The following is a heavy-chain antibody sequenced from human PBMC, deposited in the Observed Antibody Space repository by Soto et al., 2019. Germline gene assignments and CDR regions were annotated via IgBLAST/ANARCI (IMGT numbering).Heavy chain of an antibody. CDR3: ASHLRPTNGGGGYFDY. CDR1: GGSISSNNYY. Sequence: QLQLQESGPGLVKPSETLSLTCFVSGGSISSNNYYWGWIRQPPGKGLEWIGSMSYSRSTYYNPSLKNRVTIAVDTSKNQFSLKLTAVTAADTAVYYCASHLRPTNGGGGYFDYWGQGPLVTVSS. V-gene: IGHV4-39*01. J-gene: IGHJ4*02. D-gene: IGHD3-16*01. CDR2: MSYSRST.